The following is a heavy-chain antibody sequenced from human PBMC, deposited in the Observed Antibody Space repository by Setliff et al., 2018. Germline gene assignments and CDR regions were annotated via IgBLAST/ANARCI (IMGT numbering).Heavy chain of an antibody. D-gene: IGHD1-26*01. Sequence: VASVKVSCKASGYTFINYEINWVRQATGQGLEWMGGMNPNNGNTGYAQKFQGRVTMTTDTSTSTAYMELRSLRSDDTAVYYCARGAVVGVSDAFDIWGQGTMVTVSS. CDR2: MNPNNGNT. J-gene: IGHJ3*02. V-gene: IGHV1-8*02. CDR1: GYTFINYE. CDR3: ARGAVVGVSDAFDI.